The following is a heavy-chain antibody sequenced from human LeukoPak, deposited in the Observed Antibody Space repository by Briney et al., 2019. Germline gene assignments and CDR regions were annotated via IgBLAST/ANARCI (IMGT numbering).Heavy chain of an antibody. CDR3: GRAPIPVYFDY. J-gene: IGHJ4*02. CDR1: GGSIGTYY. V-gene: IGHV4-59*01. CDR2: IYHSGDT. Sequence: SETLSLTCTVSGGSIGTYYWSWVRQPPGKGLERIGYIYHSGDTKDNPSLKSRVTISVDKSKKQFSLRLRSVTAAGTAGYCCGRAPIPVYFDYGGREPWSPSPQ.